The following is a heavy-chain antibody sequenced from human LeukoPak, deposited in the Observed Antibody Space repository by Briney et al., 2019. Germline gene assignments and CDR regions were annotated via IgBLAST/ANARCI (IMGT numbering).Heavy chain of an antibody. D-gene: IGHD5-18*01. CDR2: ISYDGRDQ. CDR1: GFTSSYYA. V-gene: IGHV3-30*03. J-gene: IGHJ4*02. Sequence: GRSLRLSCAASGFTSSYYAMHWVRQAPGRGLEWVAVISYDGRDQKYADSVSGRFIISRDDSNKTLYLQLNSLRPDDTAIYYCARESGYSYNRGYLDSWGQGALVTVSS. CDR3: ARESGYSYNRGYLDS.